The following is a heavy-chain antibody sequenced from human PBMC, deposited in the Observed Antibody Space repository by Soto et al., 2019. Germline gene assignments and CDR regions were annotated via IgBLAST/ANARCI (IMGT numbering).Heavy chain of an antibody. CDR2: ISAYNGNT. Sequence: GASVKVCSKASGYRFASYGICSVQQAPRQGLEWMGWISAYNGNTNYAQKLQGRVTMTTDTSTSTAYMELRSLRSDDTAVYYCARVIEYYDLSTGYYTPLVDYWGQAPLVTSPQ. CDR1: GYRFASYG. D-gene: IGHD3-9*01. J-gene: IGHJ4*02. CDR3: ARVIEYYDLSTGYYTPLVDY. V-gene: IGHV1-18*04.